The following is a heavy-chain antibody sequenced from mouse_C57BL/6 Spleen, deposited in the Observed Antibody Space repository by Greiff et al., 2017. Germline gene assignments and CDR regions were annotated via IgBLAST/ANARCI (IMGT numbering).Heavy chain of an antibody. CDR2: ISGGGGNT. Sequence: EVMLLEPGGGLVKPGGSLKLSCAASGFTFSSYTMSWVRQTPEKRLEWVATISGGGGNTYYPDSVKGRFTISRDNAKNTLYLQMSSLRSEDTALYYSARHHSPYAMDYWGQGTSVTVSS. CDR1: GFTFSSYT. V-gene: IGHV5-9*01. D-gene: IGHD3-1*01. J-gene: IGHJ4*01. CDR3: ARHHSPYAMDY.